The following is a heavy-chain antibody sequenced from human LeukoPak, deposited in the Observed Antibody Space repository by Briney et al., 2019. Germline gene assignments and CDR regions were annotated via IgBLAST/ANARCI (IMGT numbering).Heavy chain of an antibody. CDR1: GFTFSSYW. Sequence: GGSLRLSCAASGFTFSSYWMHWVRQAPGKGLVWVSRIDGDGRSTIYADSVKGRFTISRDNAKNTLYLQMNSLRAEDTAVYYCVRDGVSTIPLDYWGQGSLVTVSP. CDR3: VRDGVSTIPLDY. V-gene: IGHV3-74*01. J-gene: IGHJ4*02. D-gene: IGHD2-21*01. CDR2: IDGDGRST.